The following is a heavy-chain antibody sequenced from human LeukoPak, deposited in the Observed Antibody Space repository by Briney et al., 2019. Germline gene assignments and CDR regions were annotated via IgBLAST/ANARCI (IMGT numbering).Heavy chain of an antibody. Sequence: PSETLSLTCTVSGGSISSGGYYWSWIRQHPGKGLEWIGYIYYSGSTYYNPSLKSRVTISVDTSKNQFSLKLSSVTAADTAVYYCARAAVPAAISWFDPWGQGTLVTVSS. V-gene: IGHV4-31*03. J-gene: IGHJ5*02. D-gene: IGHD2-2*02. CDR2: IYYSGST. CDR1: GGSISSGGYY. CDR3: ARAAVPAAISWFDP.